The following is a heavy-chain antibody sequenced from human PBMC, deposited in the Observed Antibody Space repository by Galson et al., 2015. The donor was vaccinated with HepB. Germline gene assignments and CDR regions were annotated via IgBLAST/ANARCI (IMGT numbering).Heavy chain of an antibody. Sequence: SVKVSCKASGYMFTNFGISWVRQAPGQGLEWMGWISPYNGNTNYAQKFQGRVTMTTDTSTSTAYMELRSLRSDDTAMYYCAREVGYYDSSGYKAQNFDYWGQGTLVTVSS. CDR3: AREVGYYDSSGYKAQNFDY. V-gene: IGHV1-18*01. J-gene: IGHJ4*02. CDR1: GYMFTNFG. D-gene: IGHD3-22*01. CDR2: ISPYNGNT.